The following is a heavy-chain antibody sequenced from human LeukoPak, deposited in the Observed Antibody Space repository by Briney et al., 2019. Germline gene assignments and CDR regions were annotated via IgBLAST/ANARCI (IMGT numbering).Heavy chain of an antibody. CDR1: GYLIAAFW. V-gene: IGHV5-51*01. D-gene: IGHD5-24*01. J-gene: IGHJ3*02. CDR3: ARSRDGDNFRAFDI. CDR2: VYPGYPST. Sequence: GDSLKISCLASGYLIAAFWIGCVRQRPGKGMEWMGAVYPGYPSTTNHPAFQGLVTLSADKSNGSAFLPWSSFKASDTAIYYCARSRDGDNFRAFDIWGLGTMVTVSS.